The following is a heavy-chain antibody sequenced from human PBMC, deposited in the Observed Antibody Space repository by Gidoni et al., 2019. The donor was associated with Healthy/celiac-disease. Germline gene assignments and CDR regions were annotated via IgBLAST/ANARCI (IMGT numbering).Heavy chain of an antibody. J-gene: IGHJ5*02. CDR1: GGSFSGYD. D-gene: IGHD3-9*01. Sequence: QVQLQQWGAGLLKPSETLSLTCAVYGGSFSGYDWSWIRQPPGKGLEWIGEINHSGSTNYNPSLKSRVTIAVDTSKNQFSLKLSSVTAADTAVYYCARGARLRYLFPFSWFDPWGQGTLVTVSS. CDR3: ARGARLRYLFPFSWFDP. V-gene: IGHV4-34*01. CDR2: INHSGST.